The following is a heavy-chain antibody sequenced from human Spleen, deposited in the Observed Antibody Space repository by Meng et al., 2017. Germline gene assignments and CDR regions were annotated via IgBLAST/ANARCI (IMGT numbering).Heavy chain of an antibody. Sequence: QVQLQKWGAGLLKPSETLSLPCVGSGGSFSDYYWSWIRQPPGKGLEWIGEINHSGSTNYNPSLESRATISVDTSQNNLSLKLSSVTAADSAVYYCARGPTTMAHDFDYWGQGTLVTVSS. CDR1: GGSFSDYY. D-gene: IGHD4-11*01. CDR3: ARGPTTMAHDFDY. CDR2: INHSGST. V-gene: IGHV4-34*01. J-gene: IGHJ4*02.